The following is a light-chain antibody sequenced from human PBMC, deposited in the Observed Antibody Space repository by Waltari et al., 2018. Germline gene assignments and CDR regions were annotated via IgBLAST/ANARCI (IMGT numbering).Light chain of an antibody. Sequence: DIQMTQSPFSLSASVGDRVTITCRTSQSVSTSLNWYQQKPGKAPKLLIYDASNLETGVPSRFSGSGSGTDFTFTISSLQPEDIATYYCQQYDNLPLTFGQGTKVEIK. V-gene: IGKV1-33*01. CDR1: QSVSTS. CDR2: DAS. CDR3: QQYDNLPLT. J-gene: IGKJ1*01.